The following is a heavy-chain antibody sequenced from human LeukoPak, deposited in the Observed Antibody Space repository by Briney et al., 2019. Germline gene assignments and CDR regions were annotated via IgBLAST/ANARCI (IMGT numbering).Heavy chain of an antibody. V-gene: IGHV4-39*07. Sequence: SETLSLTCTVSGGSISSSSYYWGWIRQPPGKGLEWIGSIYYSGITYYNPSLKSRVTLSVDTSKSQFSLKLSSVTAADTAVYYCAREYTSCYGVCLGYYYGVDVWGQGTTVTVSS. CDR3: AREYTSCYGVCLGYYYGVDV. CDR1: GGSISSSSYY. D-gene: IGHD2-2*01. J-gene: IGHJ6*02. CDR2: IYYSGIT.